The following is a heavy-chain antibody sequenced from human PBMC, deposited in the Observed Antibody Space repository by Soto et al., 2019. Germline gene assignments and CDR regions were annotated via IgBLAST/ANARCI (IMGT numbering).Heavy chain of an antibody. J-gene: IGHJ4*02. CDR2: SYYSGST. D-gene: IGHD5-18*01. CDR3: AREVVPSGYTYGFIDY. CDR1: GGSISSYY. Sequence: SETLSLTCTVSGGSISSYYWSWIRQPPGKGLEWIGYSYYSGSTNYNPSLKSRVTISVDTSKNQFSLKLSSVTAADTAVYYCAREVVPSGYTYGFIDYWGQGTLVTVSS. V-gene: IGHV4-59*01.